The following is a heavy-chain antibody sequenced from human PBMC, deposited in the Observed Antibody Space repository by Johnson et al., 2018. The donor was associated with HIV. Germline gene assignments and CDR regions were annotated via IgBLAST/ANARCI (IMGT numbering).Heavy chain of an antibody. V-gene: IGHV3-30*02. Sequence: QVQLVESGGGVVQPGGSLRLSCAASGFTFSSYGMHWVRQAPGKGLEWVAFIRYDGSNKYYADSVKGRFTISRDNSKNTLYLQMNSLRAEDTAVYYCARGGSIAARREAFDIWGQGTMVTVSS. D-gene: IGHD6-6*01. CDR2: IRYDGSNK. CDR3: ARGGSIAARREAFDI. J-gene: IGHJ3*02. CDR1: GFTFSSYG.